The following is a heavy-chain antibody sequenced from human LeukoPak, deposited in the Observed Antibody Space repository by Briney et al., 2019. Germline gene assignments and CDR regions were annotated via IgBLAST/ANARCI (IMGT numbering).Heavy chain of an antibody. D-gene: IGHD4-17*01. CDR3: ASRDYGDYRRYFDY. J-gene: IGHJ4*02. CDR1: GFTVSSNY. Sequence: GGSLRLSCAASGFTVSSNYMSWVRQAPGKGLEWVSVIYSGGSTYYADSVKGRFTISRDNSMNTLYLQMNSLRAEDTAVYYCASRDYGDYRRYFDYWGQGTLVTVSS. V-gene: IGHV3-53*05. CDR2: IYSGGST.